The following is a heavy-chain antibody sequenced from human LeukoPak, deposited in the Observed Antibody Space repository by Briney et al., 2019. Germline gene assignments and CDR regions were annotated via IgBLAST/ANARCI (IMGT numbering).Heavy chain of an antibody. CDR3: ASNGVYCSGATCRYYYFYIDV. V-gene: IGHV4-34*01. CDR2: IDHSGTT. Sequence: SQTLSLTCAVYGGSFSGYFWSWIRQTPGKGLEWIGEIDHSGTTNYNPSLASRVTISVDRSRNQFSLKLASVTAADTAVYYCASNGVYCSGATCRYYYFYIDVWGAGTAVAVSS. D-gene: IGHD2-15*01. CDR1: GGSFSGYF. J-gene: IGHJ6*03.